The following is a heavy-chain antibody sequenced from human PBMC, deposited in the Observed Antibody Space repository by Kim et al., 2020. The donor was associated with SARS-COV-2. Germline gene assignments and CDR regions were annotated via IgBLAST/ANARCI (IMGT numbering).Heavy chain of an antibody. CDR1: GGSISSYY. D-gene: IGHD6-13*01. J-gene: IGHJ3*02. CDR3: ARAPIAPDAFDI. Sequence: SETLSLTCTVSGGSISSYYWSWIRQPPGKGLEWIGYIYYSGSTNYNPSLKSRVTISVDTSKNQFSLKLSSVTAADTAVYYCARAPIAPDAFDIWGQGTMVTVSS. V-gene: IGHV4-59*08. CDR2: IYYSGST.